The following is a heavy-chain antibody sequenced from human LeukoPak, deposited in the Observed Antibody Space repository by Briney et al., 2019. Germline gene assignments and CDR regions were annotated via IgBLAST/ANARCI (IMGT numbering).Heavy chain of an antibody. CDR1: GYTLTQLS. J-gene: IGHJ4*02. Sequence: ASVKVSCKVSGYTLTQLSMHWVRQAPGKGLEWMGGFDPEDGETIYAQKFQGRVTITEETSTDTAYMELSSLRSEDTAVYYCATTRWFGELLFDYWGEGALVTVSS. CDR2: FDPEDGET. D-gene: IGHD3-10*01. CDR3: ATTRWFGELLFDY. V-gene: IGHV1-24*01.